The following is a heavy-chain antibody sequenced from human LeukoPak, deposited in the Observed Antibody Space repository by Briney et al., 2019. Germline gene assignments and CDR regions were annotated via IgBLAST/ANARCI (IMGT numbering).Heavy chain of an antibody. V-gene: IGHV3-23*01. CDR3: AKEGRITMIVVGFDP. D-gene: IGHD3-22*01. CDR2: ISGSGGST. Sequence: GGSLRLSCAASGFTFSSYAMSRVRQAPGKGLEWVSAISGSGGSTYYADSVKGRFTIPRDNSKNTLYLQMNSLRAEDTAVYYCAKEGRITMIVVGFDPWGQGTLVTVSS. CDR1: GFTFSSYA. J-gene: IGHJ5*02.